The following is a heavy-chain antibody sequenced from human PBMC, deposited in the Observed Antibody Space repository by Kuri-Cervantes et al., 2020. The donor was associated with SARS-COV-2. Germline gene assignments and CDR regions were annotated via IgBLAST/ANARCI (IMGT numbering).Heavy chain of an antibody. CDR2: INHSGST. Sequence: SETLSLTCTVSGYSISSGYYWGWIRQPPGKGLEWIGEINHSGSTNYNPSLRSRVTISVDTSKNQFSLKLGSVTAADTAVYYCARGRYYYDGSGYYYVPTGDVWGKGTTVTVSS. CDR3: ARGRYYYDGSGYYYVPTGDV. J-gene: IGHJ6*04. CDR1: GYSISSGYY. V-gene: IGHV4-38-2*02. D-gene: IGHD3-22*01.